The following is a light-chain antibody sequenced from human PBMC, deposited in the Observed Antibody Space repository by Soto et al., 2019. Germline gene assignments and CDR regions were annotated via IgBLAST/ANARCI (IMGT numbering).Light chain of an antibody. Sequence: QSALTQPASVSGSPGQSITISCTGTSSDVGHYNLVSWFQHHPVKAPKLMIYADNKRPSGISNRFSGSKSGNTASLTISGLQAEDEADHYCCSYAGSDTWVFGGGTKLTVL. CDR3: CSYAGSDTWV. CDR2: ADN. J-gene: IGLJ3*02. CDR1: SSDVGHYNL. V-gene: IGLV2-23*01.